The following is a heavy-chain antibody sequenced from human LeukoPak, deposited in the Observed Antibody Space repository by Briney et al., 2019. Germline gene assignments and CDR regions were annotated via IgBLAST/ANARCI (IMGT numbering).Heavy chain of an antibody. Sequence: SQTLSLTCAISGDSVSSNNAARNWIRQSTSRGLEWLGRTYYRSKWYNDYAVSVKSRITINPDTSKNQFSLQLNSVTPEDTAVYYCARARTGTPYFDYWGQGTLVTVSS. CDR1: GDSVSSNNAA. D-gene: IGHD1-1*01. V-gene: IGHV6-1*01. CDR3: ARARTGTPYFDY. CDR2: TYYRSKWYN. J-gene: IGHJ4*02.